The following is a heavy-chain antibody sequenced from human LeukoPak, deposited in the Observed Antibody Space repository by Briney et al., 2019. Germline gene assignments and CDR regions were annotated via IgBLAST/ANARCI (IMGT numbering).Heavy chain of an antibody. J-gene: IGHJ4*02. Sequence: GGSLRLSCAASGFAFSDYCMHWVRKAPGEGLLWVSRSCPHGSTPVYADSVKGRFTISRDDAKNSLYLQMNSLRGEDTAVYYCVRGSAPERGLDYWGQGARVTVSS. CDR3: VRGSAPERGLDY. D-gene: IGHD6-25*01. CDR1: GFAFSDYC. V-gene: IGHV3-74*01. CDR2: SCPHGSTP.